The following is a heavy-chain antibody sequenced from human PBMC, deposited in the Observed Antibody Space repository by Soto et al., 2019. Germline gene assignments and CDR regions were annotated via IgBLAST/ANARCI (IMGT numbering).Heavy chain of an antibody. D-gene: IGHD3-10*01. V-gene: IGHV1-69*02. Sequence: ASVKVSCKASGGTFSSYTISWVRQAPGQGLEWMGRIIPILGIANYAQKFQGRVTITADKSTSTAYMELSSLRSEDTAVYYCARALYVYGSGSYFPWFDPWGQGTLVTVSS. CDR1: GGTFSSYT. CDR3: ARALYVYGSGSYFPWFDP. J-gene: IGHJ5*02. CDR2: IIPILGIA.